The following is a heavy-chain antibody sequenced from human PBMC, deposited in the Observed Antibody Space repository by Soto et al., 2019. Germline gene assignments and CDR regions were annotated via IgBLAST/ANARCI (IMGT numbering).Heavy chain of an antibody. Sequence: GESLKISCKGSGYTFTNYWIGWVRQMPGKGLEWMGIIYPGDSDTKYNPSFQGQATISAGKSITTTYLRWTSLKASDTAIYYCAASIFYYGMDVWGQGTTVTVSS. J-gene: IGHJ6*02. CDR1: GYTFTNYW. V-gene: IGHV5-51*01. CDR3: AASIFYYGMDV. CDR2: IYPGDSDT.